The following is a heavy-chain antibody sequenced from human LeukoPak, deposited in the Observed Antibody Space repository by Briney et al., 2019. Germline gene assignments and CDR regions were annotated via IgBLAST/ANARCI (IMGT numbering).Heavy chain of an antibody. CDR2: IWYDGSNK. J-gene: IGHJ4*02. CDR1: GFTFTSYA. CDR3: ARRGRVAATLFDY. Sequence: GGSLRLSCVASGFTFTSYAMSWVRQAPGKGLEWVAVIWYDGSNKYYADSVKGRFTISRDNSKNTLYLQMNSLRAEDTAVYYCARRGRVAATLFDYWGQGTLVTVSS. D-gene: IGHD2-15*01. V-gene: IGHV3-33*08.